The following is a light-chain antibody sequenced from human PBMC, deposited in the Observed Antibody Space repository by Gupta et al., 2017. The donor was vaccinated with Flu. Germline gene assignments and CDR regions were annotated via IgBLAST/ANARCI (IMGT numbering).Light chain of an antibody. Sequence: DIQMTQSPSSLSESVGDRVTIPCRASQSISSYLNWYQQKPGKAPKLLIYAASSLQSGVPSRFSGSGSGTDFTLTISSLQPEDFATYYCQQSYSTPPWTFGQGTKVEIK. V-gene: IGKV1-39*01. J-gene: IGKJ1*01. CDR3: QQSYSTPPWT. CDR1: QSISSY. CDR2: AAS.